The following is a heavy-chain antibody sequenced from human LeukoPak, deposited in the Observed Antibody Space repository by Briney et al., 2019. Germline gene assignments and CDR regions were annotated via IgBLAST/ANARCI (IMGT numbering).Heavy chain of an antibody. Sequence: GRSLRLSCAASGFTFSSYAMHWVRQAPGKGLEWVAVISYDGSNKYYADSVKGRFTISRDNSKNTLYLQMNSPRAEDTAVYYCARDGVRIAAAGTYYWGQGTLVTVSS. D-gene: IGHD6-13*01. CDR3: ARDGVRIAAAGTYY. CDR2: ISYDGSNK. J-gene: IGHJ4*02. CDR1: GFTFSSYA. V-gene: IGHV3-30*04.